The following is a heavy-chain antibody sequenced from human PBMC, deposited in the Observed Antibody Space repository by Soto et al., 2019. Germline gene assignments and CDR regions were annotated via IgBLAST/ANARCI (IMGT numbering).Heavy chain of an antibody. J-gene: IGHJ6*02. CDR2: IHPGDSDT. D-gene: IGHD2-15*01. CDR1: GYSFTSYW. Sequence: PGESLKISCEASGYSFTSYWIGWVRQMPGKGLEWMGIIHPGDSDTKYSPSFQGQVTISVDKSITTAYLQWSSLKASDTAMYYCARTPGPEVAASLEYYSFSGMAVWGQGTTVTVSS. CDR3: ARTPGPEVAASLEYYSFSGMAV. V-gene: IGHV5-51*01.